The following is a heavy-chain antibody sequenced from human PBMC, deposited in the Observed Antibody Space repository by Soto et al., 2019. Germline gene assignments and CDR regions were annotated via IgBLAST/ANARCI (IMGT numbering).Heavy chain of an antibody. CDR3: ARGYCSSTSCYPDFTDGGDP. J-gene: IGHJ5*02. D-gene: IGHD2-2*01. CDR2: INHSGST. Sequence: SETLVLTCAVCWWSFSGYYWGWVRPPPGKGVEWIGEINHSGSTNYDPSLKSRVSISVDTSKNQFSLKLSSVTAADTAVYYCARGYCSSTSCYPDFTDGGDPWGQGTLVTVSS. CDR1: WWSFSGYY. V-gene: IGHV4-34*01.